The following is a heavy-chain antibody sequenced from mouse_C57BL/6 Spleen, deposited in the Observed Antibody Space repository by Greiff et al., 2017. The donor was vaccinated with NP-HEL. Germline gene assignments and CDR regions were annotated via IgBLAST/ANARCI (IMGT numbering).Heavy chain of an antibody. Sequence: QVQLQQPGTELVKPGASVKLSCKASGYTFTSYWMHWVKQRPGQGLEWIGNINPSNGGTNYNEKFKIKATLTVDKSSSTAYMQLSSLTSEDSAVYYCARSGNWHWYFDVWGTGTTVTVSS. J-gene: IGHJ1*03. V-gene: IGHV1-53*01. CDR1: GYTFTSYW. CDR2: INPSNGGT. D-gene: IGHD4-1*01. CDR3: ARSGNWHWYFDV.